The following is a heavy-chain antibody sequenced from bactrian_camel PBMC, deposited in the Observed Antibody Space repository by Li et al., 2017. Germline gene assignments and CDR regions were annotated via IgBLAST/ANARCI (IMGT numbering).Heavy chain of an antibody. J-gene: IGHJ6*01. CDR1: GFPSGVVG. D-gene: IGHD7*01. Sequence: HVQLVESGGGLVQPGGSLRLSCAASGFPSGVVGMNWVRQAPGKGLEWVAAIRSDGHNTVYTESLKGRFTISRDNAKNTVDLQMISPIAEDTAVYYCVADGFRYWGQGTQVTVS. CDR2: IRSDGHNT. CDR3: VADGFRY. V-gene: IGHV3S6*01.